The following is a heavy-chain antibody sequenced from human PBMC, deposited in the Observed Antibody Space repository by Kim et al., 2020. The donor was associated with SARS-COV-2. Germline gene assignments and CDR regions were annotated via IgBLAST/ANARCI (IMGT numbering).Heavy chain of an antibody. Sequence: GGSLRLSCSASGFSFNDYAIHWVRQAPGKGLEWVSLINGDARSTRYADSVKGRFTISRDNSKNSLYLQMNSLRPEDTAFYYCAKDMGSGWSFDYWGQGTL. CDR1: GFSFNDYA. CDR2: INGDARST. J-gene: IGHJ4*02. V-gene: IGHV3-43*02. D-gene: IGHD6-19*01. CDR3: AKDMGSGWSFDY.